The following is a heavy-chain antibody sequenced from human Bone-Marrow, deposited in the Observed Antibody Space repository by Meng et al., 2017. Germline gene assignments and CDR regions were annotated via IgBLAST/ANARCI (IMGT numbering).Heavy chain of an antibody. Sequence: SETLSLTCVVSGGSFSDYYWSWIRQPPGKGLEWIGEINHSGSTNYNPSLESRATISVDTSQNNLSLKLSSVTAADSAVYYCARHSGGSGSYFAYYYYYGMDVWGQGTTVTVSS. CDR1: GGSFSDYY. D-gene: IGHD3-10*01. CDR3: ARHSGGSGSYFAYYYYYGMDV. CDR2: INHSGST. J-gene: IGHJ6*02. V-gene: IGHV4-34*01.